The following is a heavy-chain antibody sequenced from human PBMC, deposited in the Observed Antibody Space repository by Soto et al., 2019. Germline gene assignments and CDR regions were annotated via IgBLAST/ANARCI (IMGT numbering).Heavy chain of an antibody. CDR3: ASLGLELHGSWWFDP. V-gene: IGHV1-69*01. D-gene: IGHD1-7*01. J-gene: IGHJ5*02. Sequence: QVQLVQSGAEVKKPGSSVKVSCKASGGTFSSYAISWVRQAPGLGLEWMGGIIPIFGTANYAQKFQGRVTITADESTSTAYMELSSLRSEDTAVYYCASLGLELHGSWWFDPWGQGTLVTVSS. CDR2: IIPIFGTA. CDR1: GGTFSSYA.